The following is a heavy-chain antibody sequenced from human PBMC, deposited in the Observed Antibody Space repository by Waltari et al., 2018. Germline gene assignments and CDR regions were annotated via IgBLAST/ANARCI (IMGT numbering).Heavy chain of an antibody. CDR2: INPNTGGT. CDR1: GFTFSDYY. Sequence: QVQLVQSGAEVKKPGASVKVSCKTSGFTFSDYYMHWVRQAPGQGLEWMGWINPNTGGTNYAQKFQGRVTMTRDTSISTAYMELNSLRAEDTAVYYCARAQKHSGSYQNYGMDVWGQGTTVTVSS. D-gene: IGHD1-26*01. J-gene: IGHJ6*02. CDR3: ARAQKHSGSYQNYGMDV. V-gene: IGHV1-2*02.